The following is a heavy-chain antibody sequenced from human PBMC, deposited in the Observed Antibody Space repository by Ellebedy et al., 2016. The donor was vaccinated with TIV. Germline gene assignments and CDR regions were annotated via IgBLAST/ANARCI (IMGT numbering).Heavy chain of an antibody. V-gene: IGHV4-59*12. CDR3: ARVGYSYGIKGRHWYFDL. J-gene: IGHJ2*01. D-gene: IGHD5-18*01. Sequence: SETLSLXXTVSGGSISSYYWSWIRQPPGKGLEWIGYIYYSGSTNYNPSLKSRVTISVDTSKNQFSLKLSSVTAADTAVYYCARVGYSYGIKGRHWYFDLWGRGTLVTVSS. CDR2: IYYSGST. CDR1: GGSISSYY.